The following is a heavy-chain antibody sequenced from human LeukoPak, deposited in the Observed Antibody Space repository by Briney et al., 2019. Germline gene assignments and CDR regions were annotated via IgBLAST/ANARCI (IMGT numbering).Heavy chain of an antibody. CDR2: ISSSGSTI. CDR3: ASSRLRGDHPDY. Sequence: GGSLRLSCAASGFTFSSYEMNWVRQAPGKGLEWVSYISSSGSTIYYADSVKGRFTISRDNAKNSLYLQMNSLRAEDTAVHYCASSRLRGDHPDYWGQGTLVTVSS. CDR1: GFTFSSYE. V-gene: IGHV3-48*03. J-gene: IGHJ4*02. D-gene: IGHD3-10*01.